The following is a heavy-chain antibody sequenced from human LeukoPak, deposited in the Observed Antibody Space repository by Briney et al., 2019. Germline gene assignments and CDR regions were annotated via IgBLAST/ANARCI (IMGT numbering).Heavy chain of an antibody. CDR1: GGSISSSTYY. CDR2: IYYSGST. V-gene: IGHV4-39*07. J-gene: IGHJ3*02. CDR3: TRPIRCYYGSGSLGTKNPDDAFDI. Sequence: PSETLSLTWTVSGGSISSSTYYWGWIRQPPGKGLAWIGSIYYSGSTYYNPSLKSRVTISVDTSKNQVSLKLSSVTAADTAVYYCTRPIRCYYGSGSLGTKNPDDAFDIWGQGTMVTVSS. D-gene: IGHD3-10*01.